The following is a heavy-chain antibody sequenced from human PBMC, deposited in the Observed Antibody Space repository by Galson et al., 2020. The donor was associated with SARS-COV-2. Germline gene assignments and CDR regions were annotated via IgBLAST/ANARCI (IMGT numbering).Heavy chain of an antibody. CDR1: GFTFSSYA. CDR3: AKDAATYYDILTGYYASLYFDY. V-gene: IGHV3-23*01. CDR2: ISGSGGST. J-gene: IGHJ4*02. Sequence: GGSLRLSCAASGFTFSSYAMSWVRQAPGKGLEWVSAISGSGGSTYYADSVKGRFTISRDNSKNTLYLQMNSLRAEDTAVYYCAKDAATYYDILTGYYASLYFDYWGQGTLVTVSS. D-gene: IGHD3-9*01.